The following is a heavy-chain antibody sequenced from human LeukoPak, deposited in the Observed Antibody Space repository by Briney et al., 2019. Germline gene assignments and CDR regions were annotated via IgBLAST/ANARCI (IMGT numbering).Heavy chain of an antibody. Sequence: GGSLRLSCAASGFTFNTYTMSWVRQAPGKGLEWVSSISGNGDSTYFADSVKGRFTISRDNSKNTLYVQMSSLRAEDTAVYYCAKASGFRSDWLFDSWGQGTLVTVSS. J-gene: IGHJ4*02. CDR3: AKASGFRSDWLFDS. D-gene: IGHD5-12*01. CDR2: ISGNGDST. CDR1: GFTFNTYT. V-gene: IGHV3-23*01.